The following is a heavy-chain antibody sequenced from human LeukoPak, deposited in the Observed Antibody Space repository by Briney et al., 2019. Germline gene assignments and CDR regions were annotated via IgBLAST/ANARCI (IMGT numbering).Heavy chain of an antibody. D-gene: IGHD1-26*01. V-gene: IGHV4-59*05. J-gene: IGHJ4*02. CDR3: ARHGLGATLFDY. Sequence: SETLSLTCTVSGASISSYYWSWIRQPPGKGLEWIGSIYYSGSTYYNPSLKSRVTISVDTSKNQFSLKLSSVTAADTAVYYCARHGLGATLFDYWGQGTLVTVSS. CDR1: GASISSYY. CDR2: IYYSGST.